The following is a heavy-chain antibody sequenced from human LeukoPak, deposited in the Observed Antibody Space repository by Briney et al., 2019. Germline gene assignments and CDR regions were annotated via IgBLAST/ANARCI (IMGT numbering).Heavy chain of an antibody. J-gene: IGHJ4*02. CDR2: ISAYNGNT. D-gene: IGHD6-19*01. CDR3: ARDFSSGWYGTTDY. V-gene: IGHV1-18*01. CDR1: GYTLTELS. Sequence: ASVKVSCKVSGYTLTELSMHWVRQAPGQGLEWMGWISAYNGNTNYAQKLQGRVTMTTDTSTSTAYMELRSLRSDDTAVYYCARDFSSGWYGTTDYWGQGTLVTVSS.